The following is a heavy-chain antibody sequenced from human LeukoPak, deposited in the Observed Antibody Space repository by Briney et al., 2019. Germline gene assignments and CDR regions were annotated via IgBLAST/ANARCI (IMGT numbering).Heavy chain of an antibody. CDR3: ATTRIAARRVPVYYYYMTS. J-gene: IGHJ6*03. D-gene: IGHD6-6*01. CDR2: IYTSGST. Sequence: SETLSLTCTVSGGSISSYYWSWIRQPAGKGLEWIGRIYTSGSTNYNPSLKSRVTMSVDTSKNQFSLKLSSVTAADTAVYYCATTRIAARRVPVYYYYMTSGAKGPRSPSP. V-gene: IGHV4-4*07. CDR1: GGSISSYY.